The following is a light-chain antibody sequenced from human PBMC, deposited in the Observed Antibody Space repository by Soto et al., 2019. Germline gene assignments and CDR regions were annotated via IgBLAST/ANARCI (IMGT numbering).Light chain of an antibody. J-gene: IGKJ4*01. CDR1: QSVSSN. Sequence: EIVMTQSLATLSVSPGERATLSCRASQSVSSNLAWYQQKPGQTPRLLIYDASFRATGIPARFSGSGSGTDFILTISRLQSEDFAVYYCQQYNNWALTFGGGTNVEIK. CDR3: QQYNNWALT. V-gene: IGKV3-15*01. CDR2: DAS.